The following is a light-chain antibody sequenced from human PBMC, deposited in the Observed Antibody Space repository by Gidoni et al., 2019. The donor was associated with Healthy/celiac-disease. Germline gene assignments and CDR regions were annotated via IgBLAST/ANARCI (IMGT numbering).Light chain of an antibody. CDR3: QQSFSTPWT. J-gene: IGKJ1*01. CDR1: QSISSY. V-gene: IGKV1-39*01. Sequence: QMTQPPSSLSASVGDRVTITCRASQSISSYLNWYQQKPGKAPNLLIYAASNLQSGVPSRFSGSGSGTDFTLTISSLQPEDFASYYCQQSFSTPWTFGQGTKVEIK. CDR2: AAS.